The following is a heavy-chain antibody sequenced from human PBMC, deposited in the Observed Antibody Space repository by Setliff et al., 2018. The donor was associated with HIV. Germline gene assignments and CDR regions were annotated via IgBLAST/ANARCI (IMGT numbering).Heavy chain of an antibody. CDR3: AREWWELYYMDV. D-gene: IGHD2-15*01. V-gene: IGHV1-69*13. CDR2: IVPVFGTS. CDR1: GDTFSNYV. Sequence: SVKVSCKASGDTFSNYVINWVRQAPGQGLQWMGGIVPVFGTSNYAQRFHNRATITADESTSTAYMELSSLRSEDTAVYYCAREWWELYYMDVWGKGTTVTVSS. J-gene: IGHJ6*03.